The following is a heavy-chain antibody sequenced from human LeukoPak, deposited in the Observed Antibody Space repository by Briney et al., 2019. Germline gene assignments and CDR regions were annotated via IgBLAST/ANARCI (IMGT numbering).Heavy chain of an antibody. CDR2: MSRSGGST. CDR1: GFILSNYA. J-gene: IGHJ4*02. Sequence: GGSLRLSCAASGFILSNYAMTWVRQATGKGLEWGSTMSRSGGSTYYADSVKGRFTISRDNSKNTLYLQMNSLRAADTAIYYCAKYRGAVISNWYLDSWGQGTLVTVSS. V-gene: IGHV3-23*01. CDR3: AKYRGAVISNWYLDS. D-gene: IGHD6-13*01.